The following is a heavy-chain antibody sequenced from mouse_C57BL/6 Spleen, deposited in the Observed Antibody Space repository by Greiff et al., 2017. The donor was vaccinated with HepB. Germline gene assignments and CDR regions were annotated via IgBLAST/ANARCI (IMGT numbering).Heavy chain of an antibody. CDR2: INPSSGYT. D-gene: IGHD4-1*01. CDR3: ARRVWDLYYFDY. V-gene: IGHV1-4*01. Sequence: VMLVESGAELARPGASVKMSCKASGYTFTSYTMHWVKQRPGQGLEWIGYINPSSGYTKYNQKFKDKATLTADKSSSTAYMQLSSLTSEDSAVYYCARRVWDLYYFDYWGQGTTLTVSS. CDR1: GYTFTSYT. J-gene: IGHJ2*01.